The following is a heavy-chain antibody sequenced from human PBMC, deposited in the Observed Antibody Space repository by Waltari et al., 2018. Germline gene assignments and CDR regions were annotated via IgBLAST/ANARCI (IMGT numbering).Heavy chain of an antibody. CDR2: IYHSGST. Sequence: QVQLQESGPGLVKPSETLSLTCAVSGYSISSGYYWGWIRQPPGKGLEWIGSIYHSGSTYYNPALKSRVTISVDTSKNQFSLKLSSVTAADTAVYYCARWFRELPYIDYWGQGTLVTVSS. J-gene: IGHJ4*02. CDR3: ARWFRELPYIDY. CDR1: GYSISSGYY. D-gene: IGHD3-10*01. V-gene: IGHV4-38-2*01.